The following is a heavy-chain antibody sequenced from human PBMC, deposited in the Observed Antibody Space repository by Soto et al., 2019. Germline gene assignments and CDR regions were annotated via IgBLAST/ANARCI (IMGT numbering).Heavy chain of an antibody. J-gene: IGHJ6*01. CDR1: GFTFSSYG. CDR2: IWYDGSKI. CDR3: ARPLEQHQLGFGMDV. D-gene: IGHD6-13*01. V-gene: IGHV3-33*01. Sequence: GGSLRLSCAASGFTFSSYGMHWVRQAPGKGLEWVAVIWYDGSKIYYADSVKGRFTISRDNSKSTLYLQMNSLRAEDTAVYYCARPLEQHQLGFGMDVWGQGSPVTVSS.